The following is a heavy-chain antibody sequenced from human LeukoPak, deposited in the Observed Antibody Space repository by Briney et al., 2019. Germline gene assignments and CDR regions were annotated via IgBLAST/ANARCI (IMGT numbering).Heavy chain of an antibody. CDR1: GYTFTGYY. V-gene: IGHV1-2*02. Sequence: GASVKVSCKASGYTFTGYYMHWVRHAPGQGLEWMGWINPNSGGTNYAQKFQGRVTMTRDTSISTAYMELSRLRSDDTAVYYCERGEATRSLTRAPSSFDIWGQGTMVTVSS. J-gene: IGHJ3*02. CDR3: ERGEATRSLTRAPSSFDI. D-gene: IGHD1-14*01. CDR2: INPNSGGT.